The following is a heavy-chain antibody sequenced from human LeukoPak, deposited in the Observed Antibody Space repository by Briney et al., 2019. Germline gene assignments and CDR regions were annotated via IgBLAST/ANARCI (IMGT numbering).Heavy chain of an antibody. CDR3: ARVEVRGGTDTELFDY. Sequence: GGSLRLSCAASGFTFSDYYMSWIRQAPGKGLEWVSYISSSGSTIYYADSVKGRFTISRDNAKNSLYLQMNSLRAEDTAVYYCARVEVRGGTDTELFDYWGQGTLVTVSS. V-gene: IGHV3-11*01. CDR1: GFTFSDYY. D-gene: IGHD3-10*01. CDR2: ISSSGSTI. J-gene: IGHJ4*02.